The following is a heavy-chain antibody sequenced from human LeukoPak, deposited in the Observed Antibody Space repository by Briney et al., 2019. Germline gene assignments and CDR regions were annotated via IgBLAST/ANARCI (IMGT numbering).Heavy chain of an antibody. V-gene: IGHV4-34*01. J-gene: IGHJ3*02. CDR3: ARGPKKIRITMVRGATDAFDI. D-gene: IGHD3-10*01. CDR2: INHSGST. CDR1: GGSFSGYY. Sequence: SETLSLPCAVYGGSFSGYYWSWIRQPPGKGLEWIGEINHSGSTNYNPSLKSRVTISVDTSKNQFSLKLSSVTAADTAVYYCARGPKKIRITMVRGATDAFDIWGQGTMVTVSS.